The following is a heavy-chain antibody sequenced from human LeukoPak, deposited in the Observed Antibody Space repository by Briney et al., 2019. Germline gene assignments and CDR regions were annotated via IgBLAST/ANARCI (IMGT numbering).Heavy chain of an antibody. J-gene: IGHJ3*02. Sequence: ASVKVSCKASGYTFTSYGISWVRQAPGQGLEWMGWISVYNGNTNYVQKLQGRVTMTTDTSTSTAYMELRSLRSDDTAVYYCARDTMVRGVPDAFDIWGQGTMVTVSS. CDR3: ARDTMVRGVPDAFDI. CDR2: ISVYNGNT. D-gene: IGHD3-10*01. V-gene: IGHV1-18*01. CDR1: GYTFTSYG.